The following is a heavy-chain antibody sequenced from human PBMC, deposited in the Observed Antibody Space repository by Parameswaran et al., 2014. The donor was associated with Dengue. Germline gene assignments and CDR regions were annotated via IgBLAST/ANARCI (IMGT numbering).Heavy chain of an antibody. J-gene: IGHJ3*02. CDR1: SNA. D-gene: IGHD2-2*01. CDR3: AKEYCSSTSCYGFLGAFDI. CDR2: ISGSGGST. Sequence: SNARGCARCPGKGLEWVSAISGSGGSTYYADSVKGRFTISRDNPKNTLYLQMNSLRAEDTAVYYCAKEYCSSTSCYGFLGAFDIWGQGTMVTVSS. V-gene: IGHV3-23*01.